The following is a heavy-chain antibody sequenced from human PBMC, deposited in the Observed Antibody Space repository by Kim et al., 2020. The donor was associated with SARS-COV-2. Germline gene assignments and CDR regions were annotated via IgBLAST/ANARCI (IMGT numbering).Heavy chain of an antibody. Sequence: SVKVSCKASGGTFSSYTISWVRQAPGQGLEWMGRIIPILGIANYAQKFQGRVTITADKSTSTAYMELSSLRSEDTAVYYCARDLWEADARFRRTYYGMDVWGQGTTVTVSS. CDR2: IIPILGIA. D-gene: IGHD1-26*01. J-gene: IGHJ6*02. CDR1: GGTFSSYT. CDR3: ARDLWEADARFRRTYYGMDV. V-gene: IGHV1-69*04.